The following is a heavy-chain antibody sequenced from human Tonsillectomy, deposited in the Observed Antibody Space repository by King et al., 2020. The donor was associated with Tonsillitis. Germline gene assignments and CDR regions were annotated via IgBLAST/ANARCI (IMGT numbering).Heavy chain of an antibody. V-gene: IGHV4-39*01. Sequence: LQLQESGPGLVKPSENLSLTCTVSGGSISSSSYYWGWIRQPPGKGLEWIGSIYYSGSTYYNPSLKSRVTISVDTSKNQFSLKLSSVTAADTAVYYCARMYYDFWSGPAIDYWGQGTLVTVSS. D-gene: IGHD3-3*01. CDR2: IYYSGST. CDR1: GGSISSSSYY. J-gene: IGHJ4*02. CDR3: ARMYYDFWSGPAIDY.